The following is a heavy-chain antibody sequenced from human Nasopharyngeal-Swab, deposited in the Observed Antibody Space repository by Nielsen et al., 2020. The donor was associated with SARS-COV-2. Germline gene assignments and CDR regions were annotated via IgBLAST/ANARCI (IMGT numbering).Heavy chain of an antibody. V-gene: IGHV4-34*01. Sequence: QTLSLTCAVYGGSFSGYYWSWIRQPPGKGLEWIGEINHSGSTNYNPSLKSRVTISVDTSKKQYSLKLNSVTAADTAVYYCARDGGNWGSSYWYFDLWGRGTLVTVSS. CDR1: GGSFSGYY. CDR2: INHSGST. CDR3: ARDGGNWGSSYWYFDL. D-gene: IGHD7-27*01. J-gene: IGHJ2*01.